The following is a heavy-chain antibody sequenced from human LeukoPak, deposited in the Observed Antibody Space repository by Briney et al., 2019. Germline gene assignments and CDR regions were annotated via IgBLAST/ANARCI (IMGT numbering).Heavy chain of an antibody. CDR1: GFTFSSYA. CDR2: ISGSGGST. CDR3: AKGSTSRSIVGATLFDY. D-gene: IGHD1-26*01. Sequence: GGSLRLSCAASGFTFSSYAMSWVRQAPGKGLEWVSAISGSGGSTYYADSVKGRFTISRDNSKNTLYLQMNSLRAEDTAVYYCAKGSTSRSIVGATLFDYWGQGTLVTVSS. J-gene: IGHJ4*02. V-gene: IGHV3-23*01.